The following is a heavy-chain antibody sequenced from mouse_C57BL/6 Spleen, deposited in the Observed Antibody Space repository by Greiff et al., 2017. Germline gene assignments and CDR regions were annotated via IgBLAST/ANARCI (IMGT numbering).Heavy chain of an antibody. D-gene: IGHD1-1*01. J-gene: IGHJ1*03. Sequence: ESGAELVKPGASVKISCKASGYAFSSYWMNWVKQRPGKGLEWIGQIYPGDGDTNYNGKFKGKATLTADKASSTAYMQLSSLTSEDSAVYFCARGGHGNWYFDVWGTGTTVTVSS. V-gene: IGHV1-80*01. CDR2: IYPGDGDT. CDR3: ARGGHGNWYFDV. CDR1: GYAFSSYW.